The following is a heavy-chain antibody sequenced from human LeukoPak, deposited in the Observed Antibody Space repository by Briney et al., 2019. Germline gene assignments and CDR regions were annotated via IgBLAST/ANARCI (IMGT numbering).Heavy chain of an antibody. CDR2: INAGNGNT. V-gene: IGHV1-3*01. CDR1: GYTFTSYA. D-gene: IGHD4-11*01. J-gene: IGHJ4*02. CDR3: ASHDYSNYDFDY. Sequence: ASVKVSCKASGYTFTSYAMHWVRQAPGQRLEWMGWINAGNGNTKYSQKFQGRVTVTRDTSASTAYMELSSLRSEDTAVYYCASHDYSNYDFDYWGQGTLVTVSS.